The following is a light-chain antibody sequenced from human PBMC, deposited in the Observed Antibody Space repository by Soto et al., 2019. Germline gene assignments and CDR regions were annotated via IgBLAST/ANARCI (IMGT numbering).Light chain of an antibody. CDR1: QSISSW. CDR2: KAS. V-gene: IGKV1-5*03. CDR3: QQYNSYPLT. J-gene: IGKJ4*01. Sequence: DIQMTQSPSTLSASVGDRVTITCLASQSISSWLAWYQQKPGKAPNLLIYKASSLESGVPSRFSGSGSGTEFNLTISSLQPDDFATYYCQQYNSYPLTFGGGTKVEIK.